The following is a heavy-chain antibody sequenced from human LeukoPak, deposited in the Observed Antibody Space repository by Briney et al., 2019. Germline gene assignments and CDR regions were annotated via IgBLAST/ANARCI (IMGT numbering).Heavy chain of an antibody. CDR2: ISGSGGST. CDR1: GFTFSSYW. CDR3: AKHFGDEYYYDSSGYYY. Sequence: HTGGSLRLSCAASGFTFSSYWMSWVRQAPGKGLEWVSAISGSGGSTYYADSVKGRFTISRDNSKNTLYLQMNSLRAEDTAVYYCAKHFGDEYYYDSSGYYYWGQGTLVTVSS. V-gene: IGHV3-23*01. J-gene: IGHJ4*02. D-gene: IGHD3-22*01.